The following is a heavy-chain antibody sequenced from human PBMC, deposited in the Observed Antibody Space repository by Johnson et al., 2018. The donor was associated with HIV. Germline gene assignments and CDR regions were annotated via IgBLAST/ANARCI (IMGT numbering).Heavy chain of an antibody. J-gene: IGHJ3*02. CDR1: GFTFSSYA. CDR2: ISYDGSNK. CDR3: ARDGRITGTKDAFDI. Sequence: QVQLVESGGGVVRPGRSLRLSCAASGFTFSSYAMHWVRQAPGKGLEWVAVISYDGSNKYYADSVKGRFTISRDNSKNPLYLQMNSLRAEDTAVYYCARDGRITGTKDAFDIWGQGTMVTVSS. D-gene: IGHD1-7*01. V-gene: IGHV3-30*04.